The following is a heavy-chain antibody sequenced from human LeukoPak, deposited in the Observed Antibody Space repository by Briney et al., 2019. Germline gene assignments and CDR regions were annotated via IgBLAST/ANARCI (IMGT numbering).Heavy chain of an antibody. Sequence: PGGSLRLSCAASGFTFSSYAMHWVRQAPGKGLEWVAVISDDGSNKYYADSVKGRFTISRDDSRNTLYLQMNSLRGDDTAVYYCAKDVGKWESLHFFDYWGQGTLVTVSS. J-gene: IGHJ4*02. CDR1: GFTFSSYA. CDR3: AKDVGKWESLHFFDY. CDR2: ISDDGSNK. V-gene: IGHV3-30-3*01. D-gene: IGHD1-26*01.